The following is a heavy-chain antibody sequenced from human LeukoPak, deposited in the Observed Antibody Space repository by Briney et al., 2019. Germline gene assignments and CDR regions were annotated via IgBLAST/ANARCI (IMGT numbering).Heavy chain of an antibody. CDR1: GFTFSSYA. D-gene: IGHD3-3*01. CDR3: AKDQILEWLFGNDAFDI. Sequence: GGSLRLSCAASGFTFSSYAMSWVRQAPGKGLEWVSAISGSGGSTYYADSVKGRFTISRDNSKNTLYLQMNSLRAEDTAVYYCAKDQILEWLFGNDAFDIWGQGTMVTVSS. J-gene: IGHJ3*02. CDR2: ISGSGGST. V-gene: IGHV3-23*01.